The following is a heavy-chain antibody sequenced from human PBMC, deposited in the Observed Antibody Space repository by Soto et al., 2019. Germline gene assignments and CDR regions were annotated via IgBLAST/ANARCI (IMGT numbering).Heavy chain of an antibody. CDR2: INPNSGGT. J-gene: IGHJ4*01. CDR1: GYTFSGFY. D-gene: IGHD6-19*01. Sequence: GASVKVSCKASGYTFSGFYMHWVRQAPGQGLEWMGWINPNSGGTKYEEKFQGRVTMTRETSISTDYVELSRLTSDETAVYYCESAAVNGTAGLDFWG. V-gene: IGHV1-2*02. CDR3: ESAAVNGTAGLDF.